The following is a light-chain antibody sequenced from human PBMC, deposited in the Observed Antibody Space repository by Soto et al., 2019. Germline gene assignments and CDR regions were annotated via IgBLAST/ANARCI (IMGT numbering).Light chain of an antibody. Sequence: EIVLTQSPGTLSLSPGERATLSCRASQSISSSYLAWYQQKPGQAPRLLIYGASRRATGIPDRFSGRESGTDFTLTITTLEPEDSAVYFCQQYASSPYTFGQRNKVDIK. CDR2: GAS. CDR3: QQYASSPYT. J-gene: IGKJ2*01. V-gene: IGKV3-20*01. CDR1: QSISSSY.